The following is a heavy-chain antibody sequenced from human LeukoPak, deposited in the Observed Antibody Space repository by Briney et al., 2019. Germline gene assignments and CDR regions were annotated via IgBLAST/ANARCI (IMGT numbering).Heavy chain of an antibody. D-gene: IGHD6-13*01. J-gene: IGHJ5*02. Sequence: SETLSLTCTVSGGSISSYYWSWIRRPAGKGLEWIGRIYTSGSTNYNPSLKSRVTMSVDTSKNQFSLKLSSVTAADTAVYYCASDIAAAGSFDPWGQGTLVTVSS. CDR3: ASDIAAAGSFDP. CDR2: IYTSGST. CDR1: GGSISSYY. V-gene: IGHV4-4*07.